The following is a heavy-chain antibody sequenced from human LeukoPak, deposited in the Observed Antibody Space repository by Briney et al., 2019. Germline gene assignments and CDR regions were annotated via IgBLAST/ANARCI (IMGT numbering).Heavy chain of an antibody. CDR1: GYSISSGYY. V-gene: IGHV4-38-2*01. CDR2: IYHSGST. Sequence: SETLSVTCAVSGYSISSGYYWGWIRQPPGKGLEWIGSIYHSGSTYYNPSLKSRVTISVDTSKNQFSLKLSSVTAADTAVYYCARTYSSGHHHVDYWGQGTLVSVSS. CDR3: ARTYSSGHHHVDY. J-gene: IGHJ4*02. D-gene: IGHD6-19*01.